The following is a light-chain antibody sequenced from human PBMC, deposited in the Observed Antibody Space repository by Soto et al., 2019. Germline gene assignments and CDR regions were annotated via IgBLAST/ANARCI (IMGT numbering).Light chain of an antibody. J-gene: IGKJ2*01. Sequence: DIQMTQSPSTLSASVGDRVTITCRASQSISSWLAWYQQRPGKAPKLLIYKASSLESGVPSRFSGSGSGTEFTLTISSLQPDDFATYYCQQYNSYPYTFGQGTKLEIK. V-gene: IGKV1-5*03. CDR2: KAS. CDR3: QQYNSYPYT. CDR1: QSISSW.